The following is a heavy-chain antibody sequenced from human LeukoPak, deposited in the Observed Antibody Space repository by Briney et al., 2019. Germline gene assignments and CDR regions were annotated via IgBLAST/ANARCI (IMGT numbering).Heavy chain of an antibody. V-gene: IGHV3-33*08. CDR2: IWYDGSNK. Sequence: PGGSLRLSCAASGFTFSSYAMHWVRQAPGKGLEWVAVIWYDGSNKYYADSVKGRFTISRDNSKNTLYLQMNSLRAEDTAVYYCARGYSSGWADYWGQGTLVTVSS. D-gene: IGHD6-19*01. CDR3: ARGYSSGWADY. CDR1: GFTFSSYA. J-gene: IGHJ4*02.